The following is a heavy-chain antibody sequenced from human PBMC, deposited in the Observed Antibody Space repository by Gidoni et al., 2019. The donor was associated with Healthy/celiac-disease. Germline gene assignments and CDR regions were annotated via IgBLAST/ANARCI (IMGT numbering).Heavy chain of an antibody. V-gene: IGHV4-61*02. CDR3: ARDRELYYDFGSGTRLSGSCDY. D-gene: IGHD3-3*01. CDR1: GGSISSGRYY. CDR2: SYTSGIT. Sequence: QVQLPESGPGLVKPSQTLSLTCTVSGGSISSGRYYWSWIRQPDGKGLEWIGRSYTSGITNYNPSLKSRVTKSVETSKNQFSLKLSSVTAADTAVYYCARDRELYYDFGSGTRLSGSCDYWGQGTLVTVSS. J-gene: IGHJ4*02.